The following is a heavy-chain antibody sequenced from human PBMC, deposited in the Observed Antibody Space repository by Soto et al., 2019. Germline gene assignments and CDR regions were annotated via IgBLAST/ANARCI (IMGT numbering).Heavy chain of an antibody. D-gene: IGHD6-13*01. CDR1: GFTFDDYT. J-gene: IGHJ4*02. CDR2: ISWDGGST. V-gene: IGHV3-43*01. Sequence: GGSLRLSCAGTGFTFDDYTMHWVRQAPGQGLEWVSLISWDGGSTYYTDSVKGRFTISRDNSRNSLYLQMNSLRTEDTALYYCVKGFDSTWPSSLSDSWGRGTLVTVSS. CDR3: VKGFDSTWPSSLSDS.